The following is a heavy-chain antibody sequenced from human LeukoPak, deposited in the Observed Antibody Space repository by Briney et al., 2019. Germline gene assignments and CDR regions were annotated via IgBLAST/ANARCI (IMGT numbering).Heavy chain of an antibody. CDR1: GFTFSIYS. CDR3: ARIVHGDY. V-gene: IGHV3-21*01. D-gene: IGHD2-8*01. CDR2: ISSSSSYI. J-gene: IGHJ4*02. Sequence: GGSLRLSCAASGFTFSIYSMSWVRLAPGKGLEWVSSISSSSSYIYYADSVKGRFTISRDNAKNSLYLQMNSLRAEDTAVYYCARIVHGDYWGQGTLVTVSS.